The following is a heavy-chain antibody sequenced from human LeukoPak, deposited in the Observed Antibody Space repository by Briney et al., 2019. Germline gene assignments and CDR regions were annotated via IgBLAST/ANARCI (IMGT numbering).Heavy chain of an antibody. Sequence: EASVKVSCKAPGATFTSNAISWGRQAPGQGLEWMGGIIPIFGTANYAQKFQGRVTITTDESTSTAYMELSSLRSEDTAVYYCARTLVGATEGSWFDPWGQGTLVTVSS. CDR3: ARTLVGATEGSWFDP. J-gene: IGHJ5*02. CDR1: GATFTSNA. CDR2: IIPIFGTA. D-gene: IGHD1-26*01. V-gene: IGHV1-69*05.